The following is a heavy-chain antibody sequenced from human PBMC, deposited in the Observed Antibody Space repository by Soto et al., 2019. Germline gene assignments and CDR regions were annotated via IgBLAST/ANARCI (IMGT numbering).Heavy chain of an antibody. D-gene: IGHD1-26*01. CDR1: GYTFTSYG. V-gene: IGHV1-18*01. CDR2: ISPYNGNT. Sequence: QVQLVQSGAEVKKPGASVKVSCKASGYTFTSYGVSWVRQAPGQGLEWMGWISPYNGNTEYAQKLQGRVTMTTDTSTSTAYMELRSLISDDTAVYYCVRDNHDPTRYSGTYYVWFDPWGQGTLVTVSS. J-gene: IGHJ5*02. CDR3: VRDNHDPTRYSGTYYVWFDP.